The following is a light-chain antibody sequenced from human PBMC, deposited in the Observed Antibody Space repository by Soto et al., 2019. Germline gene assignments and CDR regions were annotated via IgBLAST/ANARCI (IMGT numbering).Light chain of an antibody. V-gene: IGKV3-15*01. Sequence: EIVMTQSPPTLSVSPGEMATLSCRASQTISSNLAWYQQKPGQAPRLLIYGASTRATGIPARFSGSGSGTEFTLTISSLQSEDFAVYYCQQYNNWPQTFGQGTKVDIK. CDR3: QQYNNWPQT. CDR1: QTISSN. CDR2: GAS. J-gene: IGKJ1*01.